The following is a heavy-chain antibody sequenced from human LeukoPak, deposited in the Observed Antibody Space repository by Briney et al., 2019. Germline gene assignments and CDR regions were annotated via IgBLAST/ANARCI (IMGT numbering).Heavy chain of an antibody. CDR1: GGTFSSYA. V-gene: IGHV1-69*13. J-gene: IGHJ4*02. CDR2: IIPIFGTA. Sequence: SVKVSCKASGGTFSSYAISWVRQAPGQGLEWMGGIIPIFGTANYAQKFQGRVTITADESTSTAYMELSSLRSEDTAVYYCARDLAYYYDSSGYYGGYYWGQGTLVTVSS. D-gene: IGHD3-22*01. CDR3: ARDLAYYYDSSGYYGGYY.